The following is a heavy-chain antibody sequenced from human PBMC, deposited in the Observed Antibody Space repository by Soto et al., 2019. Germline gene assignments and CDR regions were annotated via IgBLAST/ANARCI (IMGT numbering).Heavy chain of an antibody. D-gene: IGHD4-17*01. CDR1: GFTFSSYA. J-gene: IGHJ4*02. CDR3: ARDFDYGDYGWNY. Sequence: QVQLVESGGGVVQPGRSLRLSCAASGFTFSSYAMHWVRQAPGKGLEWVAVISYDGSNKYYADSVKGRFTISRDNSKNTLYLQMNSLRAEDTAVYYCARDFDYGDYGWNYWGQGTLVTVSS. CDR2: ISYDGSNK. V-gene: IGHV3-30-3*01.